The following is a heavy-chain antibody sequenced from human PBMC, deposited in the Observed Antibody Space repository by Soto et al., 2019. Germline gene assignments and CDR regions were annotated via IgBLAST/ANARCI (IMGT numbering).Heavy chain of an antibody. CDR1: GGSISSYY. V-gene: IGHV4-4*07. J-gene: IGHJ5*02. CDR3: ARDHSITMVRGVMVPDWFGP. Sequence: PSETLSLTCTVSGGSISSYYWSWIRQPAGKGLEWIGRIYTSGSTNYNPSLKSRVTMSVDTSKNQFSLKLSSVTAADTAVYYCARDHSITMVRGVMVPDWFGPWGQGTLVTVSS. D-gene: IGHD3-10*01. CDR2: IYTSGST.